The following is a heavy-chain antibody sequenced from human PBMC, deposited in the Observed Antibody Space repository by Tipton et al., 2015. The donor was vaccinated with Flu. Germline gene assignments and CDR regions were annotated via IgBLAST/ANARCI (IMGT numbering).Heavy chain of an antibody. J-gene: IGHJ5*02. D-gene: IGHD5-18*01. CDR2: IMNDGSNK. Sequence: SLRLSCAASGFTFSNYGMYWLRQAPGKGLEWVALIMNDGSNKYYGGFVKGRFTISRDNSKNTVSLQMNSLRPEDTAVYYCARGLGYSYGSRFDPWGQGTLVSVSS. CDR1: GFTFSNYG. CDR3: ARGLGYSYGSRFDP. V-gene: IGHV3-30*03.